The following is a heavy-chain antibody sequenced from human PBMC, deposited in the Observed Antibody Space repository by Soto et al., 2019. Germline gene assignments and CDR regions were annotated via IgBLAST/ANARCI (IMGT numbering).Heavy chain of an antibody. Sequence: QLQLQESGPGLVKPSETLSLTCSVSGGSISRSSYYWAWIRQPPGKGLEWIGSIHYSGRTSYNPSLMRRVTISVDTSKNQFSLNLFSVTAADTAVYYCAIEDADYGDPYYYYGMDAWGLGTTVTVSS. CDR3: AIEDADYGDPYYYYGMDA. CDR1: GGSISRSSYY. CDR2: IHYSGRT. V-gene: IGHV4-39*02. D-gene: IGHD4-17*01. J-gene: IGHJ6*02.